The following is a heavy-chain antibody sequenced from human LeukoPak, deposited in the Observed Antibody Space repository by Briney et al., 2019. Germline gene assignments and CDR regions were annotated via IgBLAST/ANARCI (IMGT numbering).Heavy chain of an antibody. CDR3: AKDRYSYAFEYSDS. D-gene: IGHD5-18*01. CDR1: XFXFSSYA. V-gene: IGHV3-23*01. CDR2: ICSNDNNT. Sequence: XLRLXXXASXFXFSSYAXNWVRQAPGKGLEWVSAICSNDNNTYYANSVKGRFTISRDNSKNTLSLLLSSLRAEDTAVYYCAKDRYSYAFEYSDSWGQGTLVTVSS. J-gene: IGHJ4*02.